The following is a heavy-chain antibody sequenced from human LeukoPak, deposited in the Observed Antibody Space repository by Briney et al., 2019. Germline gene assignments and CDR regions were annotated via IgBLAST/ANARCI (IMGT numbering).Heavy chain of an antibody. CDR3: ARVRRDYYGSGSYYAAQYYYYMDV. D-gene: IGHD3-10*01. CDR1: GGSFSGYY. J-gene: IGHJ6*03. Sequence: PSETLSLTCAVYGGSFSGYYWSWIRQPPGKGLEWIGEINHSGGTNYNPSLKSRVTISVDTSKNQFSLKLSSVTAADTAVYYCARVRRDYYGSGSYYAAQYYYYMDVWGKGTTVTVSS. V-gene: IGHV4-34*01. CDR2: INHSGGT.